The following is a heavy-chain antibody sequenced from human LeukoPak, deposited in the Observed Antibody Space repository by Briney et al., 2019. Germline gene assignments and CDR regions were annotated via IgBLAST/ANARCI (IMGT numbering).Heavy chain of an antibody. V-gene: IGHV1-69*06. CDR2: IIPIFGTA. D-gene: IGHD1-1*01. Sequence: SVKVSCKASGGTFSSYAISWVRQAPGQGLEWMGGIIPIFGTANYVQKFQGRVTITAGKSTSTAYMELSSLRSEDTAVYYCARAEVLYNWNDVPYGMDVWGKGTTVTVSS. J-gene: IGHJ6*04. CDR1: GGTFSSYA. CDR3: ARAEVLYNWNDVPYGMDV.